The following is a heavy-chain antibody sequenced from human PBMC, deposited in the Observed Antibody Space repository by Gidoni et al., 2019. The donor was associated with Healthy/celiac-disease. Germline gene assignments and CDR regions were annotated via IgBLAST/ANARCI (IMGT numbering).Heavy chain of an antibody. J-gene: IGHJ4*02. CDR2: ISYDGSNK. Sequence: QVQLVESGGGVVQPGRSLRLPCAASGFTFSSSGMHWVRQAPGKGLEWVAVISYDGSNKYYADSVKGRFTISRDNSKNTLYLQMNSLRAEDTAVYYCAKDLLLRTYYDYIWGSPPDYWGQGTLVTVSS. D-gene: IGHD3-16*01. CDR3: AKDLLLRTYYDYIWGSPPDY. CDR1: GFTFSSSG. V-gene: IGHV3-30*18.